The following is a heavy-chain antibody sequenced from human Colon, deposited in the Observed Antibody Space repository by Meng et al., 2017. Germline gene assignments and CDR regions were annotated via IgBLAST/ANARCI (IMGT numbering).Heavy chain of an antibody. CDR3: AHFLAPVGYFDY. J-gene: IGHJ4*02. D-gene: IGHD1-14*01. Sequence: HIPLKESGPTVGNPTQTLPLTCTFSGFSLSTGGVGVGWIRQPPGEAPEWLALIYWDDDKRYSPSLKSRLTITKDTSKNQVVLTMTNMDPVDTATYYCAHFLAPVGYFDYWGQGALVTVSS. CDR1: GFSLSTGGVG. V-gene: IGHV2-5*02. CDR2: IYWDDDK.